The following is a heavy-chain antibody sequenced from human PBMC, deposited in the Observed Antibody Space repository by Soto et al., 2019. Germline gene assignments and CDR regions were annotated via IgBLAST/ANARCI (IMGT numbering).Heavy chain of an antibody. J-gene: IGHJ4*02. D-gene: IGHD3-10*01. CDR3: ARDRGVSGAGGFDY. V-gene: IGHV1-69*08. CDR2: IIPILGIA. CDR1: GGTFSSYT. Sequence: QVQLVQSGAEVKKPGSSVKVSCKASGGTFSSYTISWVRQAPGQGLEWMGRIIPILGIANYAQKFQGRVTITADKSTSTAYRELSSLRSEDTAVYYCARDRGVSGAGGFDYWGQGTLVTVSS.